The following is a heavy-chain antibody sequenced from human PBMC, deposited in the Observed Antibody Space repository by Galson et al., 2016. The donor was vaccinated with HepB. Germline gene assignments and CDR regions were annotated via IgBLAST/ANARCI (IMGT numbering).Heavy chain of an antibody. CDR2: ISGTGGTT. J-gene: IGHJ4*02. CDR1: GFTFDAYA. V-gene: IGHV3-23*01. CDR3: AKDDGMGY. Sequence: SLRLSCAASGFTFDAYAMSWVRQAPGKGLDWVSAISGTGGTTYYADSVEGRFTISRDNSKNTVYLQMNSMRREDTALYFCAKDDGMGYWGQGTLVSVSS. D-gene: IGHD1-14*01.